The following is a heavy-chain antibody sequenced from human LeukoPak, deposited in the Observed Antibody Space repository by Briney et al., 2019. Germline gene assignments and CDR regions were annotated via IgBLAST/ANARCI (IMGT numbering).Heavy chain of an antibody. V-gene: IGHV3-30*02. CDR3: ARDSMWGFDY. CDR2: IGNDGRDQ. J-gene: IGHJ4*02. D-gene: IGHD7-27*01. CDR1: GFTFSGHA. Sequence: SGGSLRLSCAASGFTFSGHAMHWVRQTPGVGLEWVAIIGNDGRDQHYSESVKGRFTISRDNSKNTLFLQLNSLRPEDTALYLCARDSMWGFDYWGQGTLVTVSS.